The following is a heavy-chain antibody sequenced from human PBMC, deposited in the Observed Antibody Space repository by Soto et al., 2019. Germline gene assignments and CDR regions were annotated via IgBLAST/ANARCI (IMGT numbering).Heavy chain of an antibody. V-gene: IGHV1-69*01. D-gene: IGHD5-18*01. CDR3: ARYTAMPEVQYYFDY. J-gene: IGHJ4*02. CDR1: GGTFSSYA. Sequence: QVQLVQSGAEVKKPGSSVKVSCKASGGTFSSYAISWVRQAPGQGLEWMGGIIPIFGTANYAQKFQGRVTITADESTSTAYMELSSPRSEDTAVYYCARYTAMPEVQYYFDYWGQGTLVTVSS. CDR2: IIPIFGTA.